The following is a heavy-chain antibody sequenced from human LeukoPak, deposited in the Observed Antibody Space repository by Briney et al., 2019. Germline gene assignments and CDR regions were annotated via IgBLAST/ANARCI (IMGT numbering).Heavy chain of an antibody. CDR3: ASALPFQLVH. Sequence: PSETLSLTCAVSGGSISSSNWWSWVRQPPGKGLEWIGEIYHSGNTNYNPSLKSRVTMSVDKSKNQFSLKLCSVTAADTAVYYCASALPFQLVHWGQGTLVTVSS. V-gene: IGHV4-4*02. J-gene: IGHJ4*02. CDR2: IYHSGNT. CDR1: GGSISSSNW. D-gene: IGHD6-13*01.